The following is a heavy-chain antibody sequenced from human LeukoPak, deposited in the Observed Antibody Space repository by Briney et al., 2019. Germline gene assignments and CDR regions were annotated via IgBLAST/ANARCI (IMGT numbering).Heavy chain of an antibody. V-gene: IGHV3-23*01. CDR2: ISGSGGST. J-gene: IGHJ4*02. CDR3: ATTVLDYYESSGYYYFDY. Sequence: GGSLRLSCAASGFTFSSYAMSWVRQAPGKGLEWVSAISGSGGSTYYADSVKGRFTISRDNSKNTLYLQMNSLRAEDTAVYYCATTVLDYYESSGYYYFDYWGQGTLVTVSS. D-gene: IGHD3-22*01. CDR1: GFTFSSYA.